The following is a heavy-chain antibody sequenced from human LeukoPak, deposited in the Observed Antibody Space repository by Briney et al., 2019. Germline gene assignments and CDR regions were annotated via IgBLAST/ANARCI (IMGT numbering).Heavy chain of an antibody. J-gene: IGHJ4*02. CDR1: GYTFTGYY. CDR3: ARVTYYDFWSGYYTDKYYFDY. D-gene: IGHD3-3*01. V-gene: IGHV1-2*02. Sequence: ASVKVSCKASGYTFTGYYMHWVRQAPGQGLEWMGWINPNSGGTNYARKFQGRVTMTRDTSISTAYMELSRLRSDDTAVYYCARVTYYDFWSGYYTDKYYFDYWGQGTLVTVSS. CDR2: INPNSGGT.